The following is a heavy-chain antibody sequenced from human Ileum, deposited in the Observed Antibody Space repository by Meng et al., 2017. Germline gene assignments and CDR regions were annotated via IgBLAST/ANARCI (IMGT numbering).Heavy chain of an antibody. Sequence: QVQLTWSGPGLVRPSETLSLTCTVSGDSVSSDNYYWSWIRQPPGKGLEWIGYVYYSGHTDCNPSLKSRLSISIDTSKNHFSLKLSSVTAADTAVYYCARTPLYSGSYYFDPWGQGALVTVSS. CDR1: GDSVSSDNYY. D-gene: IGHD1-26*01. CDR2: VYYSGHT. CDR3: ARTPLYSGSYYFDP. V-gene: IGHV4-61*03. J-gene: IGHJ4*02.